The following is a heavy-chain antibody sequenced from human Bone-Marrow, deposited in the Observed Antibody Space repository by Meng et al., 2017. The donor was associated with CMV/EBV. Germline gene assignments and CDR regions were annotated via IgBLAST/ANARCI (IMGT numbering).Heavy chain of an antibody. J-gene: IGHJ6*02. V-gene: IGHV3-23*01. CDR3: AKESSWYLERGGYYYGMDV. CDR2: ISGSGGST. Sequence: GESLKISCAASGFTFSSFAMGWVRQAPGKGLEWVSAISGSGGSTYYADSVKGRFTISRDNSKNTLYLQMNSLRAEDTAVYYCAKESSWYLERGGYYYGMDVWAQGTTVTVSS. D-gene: IGHD6-13*01. CDR1: GFTFSSFA.